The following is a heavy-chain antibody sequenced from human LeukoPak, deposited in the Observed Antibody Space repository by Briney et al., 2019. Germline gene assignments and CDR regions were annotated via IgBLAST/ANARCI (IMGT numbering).Heavy chain of an antibody. V-gene: IGHV3-23*01. CDR2: VSGDGGYT. J-gene: IGHJ4*02. Sequence: GGSLRLSCAASGFTFSSYAMSWVRLAPGKGLEWVSGVSGDGGYTYYADSVKGRFTISTDNSKSTLCMQINSLRADDTAVYYCAKGGTMTKKGYSDYWGQGTLVTVSS. CDR1: GFTFSSYA. D-gene: IGHD2-15*01. CDR3: AKGGTMTKKGYSDY.